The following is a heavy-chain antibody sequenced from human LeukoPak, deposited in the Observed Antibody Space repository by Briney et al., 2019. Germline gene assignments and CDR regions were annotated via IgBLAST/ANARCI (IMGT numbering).Heavy chain of an antibody. CDR2: IYPGDSDT. Sequence: GESLKFSCKGSGYSFTSYWIGWVRQMPGKGLEWMGIIYPGDSDTRYSPSFQGQVTISADKSISTAYLQWSSLKASDTAMYYCARQVRGGYSGYAPFDYWGQGTLVTVSS. D-gene: IGHD5-12*01. CDR3: ARQVRGGYSGYAPFDY. CDR1: GYSFTSYW. V-gene: IGHV5-51*01. J-gene: IGHJ4*02.